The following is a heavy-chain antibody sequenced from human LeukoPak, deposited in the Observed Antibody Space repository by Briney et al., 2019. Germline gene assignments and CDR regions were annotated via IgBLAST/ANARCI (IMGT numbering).Heavy chain of an antibody. CDR2: IYYSGST. Sequence: PSETLSLTCTVSGGSISSSSYYWGWIRQPPGKGLEWIGSIYYSGSTYYNPSLKSRVTISVDTSKNQFSLRLTSVTAADTAVYYCARDRSGNYGFVFDIWGQGTMVTVSS. D-gene: IGHD1-26*01. V-gene: IGHV4-39*07. J-gene: IGHJ3*02. CDR1: GGSISSSSYY. CDR3: ARDRSGNYGFVFDI.